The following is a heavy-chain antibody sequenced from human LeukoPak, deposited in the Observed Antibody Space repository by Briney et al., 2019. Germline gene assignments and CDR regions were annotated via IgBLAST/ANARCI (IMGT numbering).Heavy chain of an antibody. CDR1: GDTFSSYG. J-gene: IGHJ4*02. V-gene: IGHV1-69*01. CDR2: IIPIFWTA. Sequence: SVKVSCKASGDTFSSYGISWVRQAPGQGLEWMGGIIPIFWTANYAQKFQGRVTITAEESTNTAYMELNTLRSEDTAVYFCSCRKEIAVTGASATYLDYWGQGTLVTVSS. CDR3: SCRKEIAVTGASATYLDY. D-gene: IGHD6-19*01.